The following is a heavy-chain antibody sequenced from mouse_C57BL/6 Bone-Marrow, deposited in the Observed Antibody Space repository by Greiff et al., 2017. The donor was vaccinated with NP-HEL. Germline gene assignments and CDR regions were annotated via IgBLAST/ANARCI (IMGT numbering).Heavy chain of an antibody. J-gene: IGHJ2*01. CDR2: IDPENGDT. Sequence: VQLQQSGAELVRPGASVKLSCTASGFNIKDDYMHWVKQRPEQGLEWIGWIDPENGDTEYASKFQGKATITADTSSNTAYLQLSSLKSEDTAVYYCTTTPVDYWGQGTTLTVSS. CDR1: GFNIKDDY. V-gene: IGHV14-4*01. CDR3: TTTPVDY.